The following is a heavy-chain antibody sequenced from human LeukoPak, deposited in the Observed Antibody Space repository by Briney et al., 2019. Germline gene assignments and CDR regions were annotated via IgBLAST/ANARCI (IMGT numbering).Heavy chain of an antibody. Sequence: GASVKVSCKASGYTFTSYGISWVRQAPGQGLEWMGWISAYNGNTNYAQKLQGRVTMTTDTSTSTAYMELRSLRSDDMAVYYCARDSYCSSTSCYQSHYYYGMDVRGQGTTVTVSS. CDR1: GYTFTSYG. CDR3: ARDSYCSSTSCYQSHYYYGMDV. J-gene: IGHJ6*02. CDR2: ISAYNGNT. D-gene: IGHD2-2*01. V-gene: IGHV1-18*03.